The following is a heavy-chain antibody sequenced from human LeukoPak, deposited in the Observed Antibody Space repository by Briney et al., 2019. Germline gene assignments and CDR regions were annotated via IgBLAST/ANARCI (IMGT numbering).Heavy chain of an antibody. CDR3: PFGSSGYYYFDY. D-gene: IGHD3-22*01. J-gene: IGHJ4*02. Sequence: SETLSLTCIVSGDSISSSTYYWAWIRQPPGKGLEWIGSISHTGTTYYKPSLKSQVTISVDASKSQFSLRLNSVTAADTAVYYCPFGSSGYYYFDYWGQGTLVTVSS. CDR1: GDSISSSTYY. V-gene: IGHV4-39*03. CDR2: ISHTGTT.